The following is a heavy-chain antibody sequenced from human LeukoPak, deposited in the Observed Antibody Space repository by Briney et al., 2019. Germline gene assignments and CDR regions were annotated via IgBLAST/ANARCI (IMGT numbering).Heavy chain of an antibody. CDR1: GGTFRSYG. V-gene: IGHV1-69*13. Sequence: SVKVSCKISGGTFRSYGIHWVRQAPGQGLEWMGGIIPIFGTPNYAQKFHGRVTITADGSTSTAYMDLRSLRSEDTAVYYCVKDRGVGVTNDYDYWGQGTLVTVSS. CDR2: IIPIFGTP. D-gene: IGHD1-26*01. CDR3: VKDRGVGVTNDYDY. J-gene: IGHJ4*02.